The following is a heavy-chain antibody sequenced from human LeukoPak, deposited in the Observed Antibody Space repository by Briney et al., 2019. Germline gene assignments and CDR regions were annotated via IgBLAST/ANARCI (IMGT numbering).Heavy chain of an antibody. J-gene: IGHJ5*02. CDR1: GFTVSSNY. D-gene: IGHD2-15*01. Sequence: GGSLRLSCAASGFTVSSNYMSWVRQAPGKGLEWVSVIYSGGSTYYADSVKGRFTISRDSSKNTLYLQMNSLRAEDTAVYYCARGWPPYNWFDPWGQGTLVTVSS. CDR3: ARGWPPYNWFDP. CDR2: IYSGGST. V-gene: IGHV3-53*01.